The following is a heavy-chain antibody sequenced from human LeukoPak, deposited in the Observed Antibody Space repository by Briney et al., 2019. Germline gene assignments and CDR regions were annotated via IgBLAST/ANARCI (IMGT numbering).Heavy chain of an antibody. CDR1: AYSFISYW. Sequence: PAESLKISCKASAYSFISYWNGCLSQMPGKSLLWMGSIYPGDSDTRYSPSFQGRVTISADKSISPASLQWSSLKASDTAVYYCVRCSGIYWGFDYWGQGTLVTVSS. CDR2: IYPGDSDT. D-gene: IGHD1-26*01. J-gene: IGHJ4*02. V-gene: IGHV5-51*01. CDR3: VRCSGIYWGFDY.